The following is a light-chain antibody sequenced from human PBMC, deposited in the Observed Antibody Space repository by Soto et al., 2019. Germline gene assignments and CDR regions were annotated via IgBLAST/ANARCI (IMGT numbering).Light chain of an antibody. Sequence: DIQMTQSPSSLSASVGDRVTITCQASQDISNYLNWYQQKPGKAPKLLIYDASNLETGVRSRLIGSGSGTDFIFTISSLQAEDIASYYCQQDDKLPPATFGGGTKVEIK. CDR3: QQDDKLPPAT. V-gene: IGKV1-33*01. J-gene: IGKJ4*02. CDR2: DAS. CDR1: QDISNY.